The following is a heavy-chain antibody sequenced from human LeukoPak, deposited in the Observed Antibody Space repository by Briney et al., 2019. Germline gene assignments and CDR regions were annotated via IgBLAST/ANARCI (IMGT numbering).Heavy chain of an antibody. V-gene: IGHV1-69*13. CDR1: GYTFTGYY. CDR3: ARDLSYILTGPDNWFDP. D-gene: IGHD3-9*01. J-gene: IGHJ5*02. Sequence: SVKVSCKASGYTFTGYYIHWVRQAPGQGLEWMGGIIPIFGTANYAQKFQGRVTITADESTSTAYMELSSLRSEDTAVYYCARDLSYILTGPDNWFDPWGQGTLVTVSS. CDR2: IIPIFGTA.